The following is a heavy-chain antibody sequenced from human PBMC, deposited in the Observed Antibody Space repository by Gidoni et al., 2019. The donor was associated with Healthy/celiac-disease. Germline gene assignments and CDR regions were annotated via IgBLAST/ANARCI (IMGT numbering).Heavy chain of an antibody. CDR2: IYYGGSA. Sequence: QVQLQESGPGLVKPSETLSLTCTVSGCSVSSGSYYWSWIRQPPGKGLEWIGYIYYGGSANYNPSLKSRVTISVDTSKNQFSLNLTSVTAADTAVYYCARDELPWYFDLWGRGTLVTVSS. J-gene: IGHJ2*01. CDR1: GCSVSSGSYY. V-gene: IGHV4-61*01. CDR3: ARDELPWYFDL. D-gene: IGHD3-10*01.